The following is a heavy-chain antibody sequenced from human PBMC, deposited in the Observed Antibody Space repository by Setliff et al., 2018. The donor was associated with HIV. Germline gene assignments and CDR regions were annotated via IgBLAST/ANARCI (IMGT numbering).Heavy chain of an antibody. CDR1: GGSISSGSYY. J-gene: IGHJ4*02. CDR2: IYTSGST. V-gene: IGHV4-61*09. CDR3: ARGGYDWNGIDH. D-gene: IGHD1-20*01. Sequence: SETLSLTCTVSGGSISSGSYYWSWIRQPAGKGLEWIGHIYTSGSTNYNPSLKSRVTISVDTSKNQFSLKLSSVTAADTAVYYCARGGYDWNGIDHWGPGTLVTVSS.